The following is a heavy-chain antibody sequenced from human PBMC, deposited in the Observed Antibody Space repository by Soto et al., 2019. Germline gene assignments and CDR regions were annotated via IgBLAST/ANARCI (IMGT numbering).Heavy chain of an antibody. CDR2: ILYDGSNQ. CDR3: AXXXXXXYADDAFDV. CDR1: GFTFSSYG. J-gene: IGHJ3*01. Sequence: QVHLVESGGGVVQPGTSLRLSCAASGFTFSSYGMHWVXQAXGKGLEWVSLILYDGSNQYYVDSVKGRFTISRDNXXXXXXXXXXXXXXXXXXXXXXAXXXXXXYADDAFDVWGQGTMVTVSS. V-gene: IGHV3-30*03.